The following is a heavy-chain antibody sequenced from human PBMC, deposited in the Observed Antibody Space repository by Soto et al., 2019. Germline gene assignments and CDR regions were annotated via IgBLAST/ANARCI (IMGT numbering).Heavy chain of an antibody. CDR1: GGSISSGGYS. J-gene: IGHJ4*02. Sequence: TLSLTCAVSGGSISSGGYSWSWIRQPPGKSLECIGYIYHSGSTYYSPSLKSRVTISVDRSKNQFSLKLSSVTAADTAVYYCARGPPLGYWGQGTLVTVSS. CDR3: ARGPPLGY. V-gene: IGHV4-30-2*01. CDR2: IYHSGST.